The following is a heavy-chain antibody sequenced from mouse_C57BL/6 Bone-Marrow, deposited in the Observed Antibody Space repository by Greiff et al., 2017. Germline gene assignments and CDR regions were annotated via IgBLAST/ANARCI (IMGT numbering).Heavy chain of an antibody. D-gene: IGHD2-4*01. CDR3: AGYEFDGGGGDWYFDV. Sequence: QVQLKQSGPELVKPGASVKLSCKASGYTFTSYDINWVKQRPGQGLEWIGWIYPRDGSTKYNEKFKGKATVTVDTSSSTAYMGLHSLTSEDSAVYFCAGYEFDGGGGDWYFDVWDTGTTVTVSS. CDR2: IYPRDGST. V-gene: IGHV1-85*01. CDR1: GYTFTSYD. J-gene: IGHJ1*03.